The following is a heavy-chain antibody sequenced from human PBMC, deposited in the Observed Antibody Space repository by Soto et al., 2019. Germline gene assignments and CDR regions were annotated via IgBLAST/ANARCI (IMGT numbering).Heavy chain of an antibody. V-gene: IGHV3-23*01. CDR3: AKGGWGYYYYGMDV. Sequence: SLRLSCAASGFTFSSYAMSWVRQAPGKGLEWVSAISGSGGSTYYADSVKGRFTISRDNSKNTLYLQMNSLRAEDTAVYYCAKGGWGYYYYGMDVWGQGTTVTVSS. D-gene: IGHD3-16*01. CDR1: GFTFSSYA. J-gene: IGHJ6*02. CDR2: ISGSGGST.